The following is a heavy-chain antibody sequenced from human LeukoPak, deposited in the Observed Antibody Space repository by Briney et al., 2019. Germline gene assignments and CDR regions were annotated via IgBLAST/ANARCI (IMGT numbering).Heavy chain of an antibody. D-gene: IGHD6-13*01. V-gene: IGHV1-46*01. CDR3: AGGIAAAGKTGGYDAFDI. CDR2: INPSGGST. Sequence: ASVKVSCKASGYTFTSYYMHWVRQAPGQGLEWMGIINPSGGSTSYAQKFQSRVTMTRDMSTSTVYMELSSLRSEDTAVYYCAGGIAAAGKTGGYDAFDIWGQGTMVTVSS. J-gene: IGHJ3*02. CDR1: GYTFTSYY.